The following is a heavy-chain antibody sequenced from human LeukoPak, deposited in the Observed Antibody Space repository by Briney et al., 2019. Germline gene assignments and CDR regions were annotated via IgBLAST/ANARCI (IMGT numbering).Heavy chain of an antibody. V-gene: IGHV3-48*04. D-gene: IGHD7-27*01. CDR1: GFTFGSYS. J-gene: IGHJ4*02. CDR3: TRGHWGLDS. CDR2: ISHTGSTI. Sequence: RSGGSLRLSCEASGFTFGSYSMNWVRQAPGQGLEWVSYISHTGSTIQYADSVRGRFTLSRDNARSSLYLQMNSLRAEDTAVYYCTRGHWGLDSWGQGTLVTVSS.